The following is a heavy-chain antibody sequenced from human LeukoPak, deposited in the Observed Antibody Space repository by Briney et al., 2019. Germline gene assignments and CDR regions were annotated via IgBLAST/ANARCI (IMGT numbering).Heavy chain of an antibody. CDR3: AKAYYGSGSPLDWFDP. Sequence: GGSLRLSCAASGFTFSSYGMHWVRQAPGKGLEWVAIISYDGSKKYYGDSVKGRFTISRDNSKHTLYLQMNSLRAEDTAVYYCAKAYYGSGSPLDWFDPWDQGTLVTVSS. J-gene: IGHJ5*02. CDR1: GFTFSSYG. V-gene: IGHV3-30*18. CDR2: ISYDGSKK. D-gene: IGHD3-10*01.